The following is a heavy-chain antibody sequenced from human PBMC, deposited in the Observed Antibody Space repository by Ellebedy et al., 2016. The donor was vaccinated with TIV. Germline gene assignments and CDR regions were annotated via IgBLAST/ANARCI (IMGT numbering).Heavy chain of an antibody. J-gene: IGHJ4*02. V-gene: IGHV4-39*01. CDR2: IPYSGRT. D-gene: IGHD3-9*01. CDR3: ASNRIYDILTGYQFDY. Sequence: SETLSLTCTVTGGSISSSGHYWGWIRQPPGKGLEWIGSIPYSGRTYYNPSLKSRVTMYVDTSKNQFSLKLSSVTAADTAVYYCASNRIYDILTGYQFDYWGRGTLVTVSS. CDR1: GGSISSSGHY.